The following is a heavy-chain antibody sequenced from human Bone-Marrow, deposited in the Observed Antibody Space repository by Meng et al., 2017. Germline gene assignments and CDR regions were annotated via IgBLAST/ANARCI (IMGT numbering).Heavy chain of an antibody. D-gene: IGHD2-15*01. CDR3: TTGFHCSGGSCYSAGAFDI. J-gene: IGHJ3*02. V-gene: IGHV3-15*01. CDR2: IKSKTDGGRT. CDR1: GFTFSNAW. Sequence: GESLKISCAASGFTFSNAWMSWVRQAPGKGLEWVGRIKSKTDGGRTDYAAPVKVRFTISRDDSKNTLYLQMNSLKTEDTAVYYCTTGFHCSGGSCYSAGAFDIWGQGTMVTVSS.